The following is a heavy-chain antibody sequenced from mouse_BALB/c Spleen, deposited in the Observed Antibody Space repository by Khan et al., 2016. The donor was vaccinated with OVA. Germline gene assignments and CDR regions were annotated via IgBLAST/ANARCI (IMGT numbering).Heavy chain of an antibody. Sequence: EVKLLESGPGLVKPSQSLSLTCTVTGYSITSGYAWNWIRQFPGNKLEWMGYISYSGGPSYNPSLKSRISITRDTSKNQFFLQLNSVTTEDTATYDCARGNYYGYYFDYWGQGTPLTVSS. J-gene: IGHJ2*01. CDR1: GYSITSGYA. CDR3: ARGNYYGYYFDY. CDR2: ISYSGGP. V-gene: IGHV3-2*02. D-gene: IGHD1-1*01.